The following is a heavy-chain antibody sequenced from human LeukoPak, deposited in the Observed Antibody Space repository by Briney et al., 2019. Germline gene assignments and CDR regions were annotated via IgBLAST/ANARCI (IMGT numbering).Heavy chain of an antibody. Sequence: SETLSLTCTVSGGSISSYYWSWIRQPPGKGLEWIGYIYYSGSTNYNPSLKSRVTISVDTSKNQFSLKLSSVTAADTAVYYCARSIIVVVTSLGMDVWGQGTTVTVSS. CDR3: ARSIIVVVTSLGMDV. J-gene: IGHJ6*02. D-gene: IGHD2-21*02. CDR1: GGSISSYY. CDR2: IYYSGST. V-gene: IGHV4-59*12.